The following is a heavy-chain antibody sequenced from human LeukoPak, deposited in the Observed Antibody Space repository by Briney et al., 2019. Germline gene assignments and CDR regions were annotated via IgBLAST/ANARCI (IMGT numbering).Heavy chain of an antibody. CDR3: GVSSSWYYFDY. CDR2: IYSGSST. D-gene: IGHD6-13*01. V-gene: IGHV3-53*01. CDR1: GFTVSSNY. J-gene: IGHJ4*02. Sequence: GGSLRLSCAASGFTVSSNYMSWVRQAPGKGLEWVSVIYSGSSTYYADSVKGRFTISRDNSKNTLYLQMNSLRAEDTAVYYCGVSSSWYYFDYWGQGTLVTVSS.